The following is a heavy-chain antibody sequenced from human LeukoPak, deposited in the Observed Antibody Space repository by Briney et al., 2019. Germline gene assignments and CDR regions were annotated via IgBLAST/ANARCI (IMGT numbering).Heavy chain of an antibody. Sequence: SETLSLTCTVSGGSISSYYWSWIRQPPGKGLEWIGYIYYSGSTNYNPSLKSRVTISVDTSKNQFSLKLSSVTAADTAVYYCARDRFGAFDYWGQGTLVSVSS. CDR3: ARDRFGAFDY. D-gene: IGHD3-16*01. CDR2: IYYSGST. CDR1: GGSISSYY. V-gene: IGHV4-59*01. J-gene: IGHJ4*02.